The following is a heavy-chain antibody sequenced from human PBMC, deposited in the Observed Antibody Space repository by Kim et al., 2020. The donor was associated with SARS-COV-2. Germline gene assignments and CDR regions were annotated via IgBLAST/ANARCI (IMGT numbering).Heavy chain of an antibody. D-gene: IGHD2-2*01. J-gene: IGHJ5*02. CDR2: INAGNGNT. CDR3: ARVVAEYCQSTSCTYNWFDP. Sequence: ASVKVSCKASGYTFTSYAMHWVRQAPGQRLEWMGWINAGNGNTKYSQKFQGRVTITRDTSASTAYMELSSLRSEDTAVYYCARVVAEYCQSTSCTYNWFDPWGQGTLVTVSS. CDR1: GYTFTSYA. V-gene: IGHV1-3*01.